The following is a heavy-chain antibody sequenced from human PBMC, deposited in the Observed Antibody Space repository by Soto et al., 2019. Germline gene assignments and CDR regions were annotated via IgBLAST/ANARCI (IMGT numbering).Heavy chain of an antibody. Sequence: EVQLLESGGGLVQPGGSLRLSRAASGITISNYPMSWVRQAPGKGLDWVSGISGSGDRTYYADSAKGRFTISKDISKNSLSLQLDNLGVEDTAVYFCVKDDGGYPSTAPHWGQGTLVTVSS. CDR1: GITISNYP. CDR3: VKDDGGYPSTAPH. V-gene: IGHV3-23*01. J-gene: IGHJ1*01. D-gene: IGHD3-22*01. CDR2: ISGSGDRT.